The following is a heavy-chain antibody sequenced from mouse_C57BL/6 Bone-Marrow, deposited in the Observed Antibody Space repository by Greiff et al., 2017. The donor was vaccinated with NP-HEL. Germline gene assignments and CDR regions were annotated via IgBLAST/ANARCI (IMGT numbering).Heavy chain of an antibody. CDR3: TTYYGSTYYYAMDY. D-gene: IGHD1-1*01. V-gene: IGHV14-1*01. J-gene: IGHJ4*01. Sequence: VQLQQSGAELVRPGASVKLSCTASGFNINDYYMHWVKQRPEQGLEWIGRIDPEDGDTEYAPKFQGKATMTADTSSNTAYLQLSSLTSEDTAVYYCTTYYGSTYYYAMDYWGQGTSVTVSS. CDR1: GFNINDYY. CDR2: IDPEDGDT.